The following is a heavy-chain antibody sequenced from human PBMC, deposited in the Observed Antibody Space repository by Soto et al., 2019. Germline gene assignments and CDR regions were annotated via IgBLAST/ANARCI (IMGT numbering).Heavy chain of an antibody. CDR3: AASSGYPGAWFDP. D-gene: IGHD3-22*01. CDR2: ISSSGSTI. V-gene: IGHV3-48*03. CDR1: GFTFSSYE. J-gene: IGHJ5*02. Sequence: EVQLVESGGGLVQPGGSLRLSCAASGFTFSSYEMNWVRQAPGKGLEWVSYISSSGSTIYYADSVKGRFTISRDNAKNSLYLQMNSLRAEDTAVYYCAASSGYPGAWFDPWGQGTLFTVSS.